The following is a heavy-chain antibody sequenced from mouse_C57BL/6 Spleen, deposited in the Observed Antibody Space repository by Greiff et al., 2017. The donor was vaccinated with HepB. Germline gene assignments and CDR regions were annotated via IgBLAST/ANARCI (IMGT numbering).Heavy chain of an antibody. CDR2: ISYDGSN. CDR3: ARGSSYDYFDY. V-gene: IGHV3-6*01. CDR1: GYSITSGYY. J-gene: IGHJ2*01. Sequence: EVHLVDSGPGLVKPSQSLSLTCSVTGYSITSGYYWNWIRQFPGNKLEWMGYISYDGSNNYNPSLKNRISITRDTSKNQFFLKLNSVTTEDTATYYCARGSSYDYFDYWGQGTTLTVSS. D-gene: IGHD1-1*01.